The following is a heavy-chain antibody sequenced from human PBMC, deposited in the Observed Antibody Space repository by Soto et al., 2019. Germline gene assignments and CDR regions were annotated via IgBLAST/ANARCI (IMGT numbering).Heavy chain of an antibody. CDR3: ARQGYDFWSGYYNWFDP. V-gene: IGHV4-39*01. J-gene: IGHJ5*02. CDR2: IYYSGST. CDR1: GGSISSSSYY. D-gene: IGHD3-3*01. Sequence: QLQLQESGPGLVKPSETLSLTCTVSGGSISSSSYYWGWLRQPPGKGRVWIGSIYYSGSTYYNPSLKSRVTISVDMSKNQFSLKLSSVTAADTAVYYCARQGYDFWSGYYNWFDPWGQGTLVTVSS.